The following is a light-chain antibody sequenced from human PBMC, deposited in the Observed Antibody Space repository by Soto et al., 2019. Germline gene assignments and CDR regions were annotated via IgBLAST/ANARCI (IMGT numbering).Light chain of an antibody. J-gene: IGKJ2*01. CDR3: QQYNNWPYT. Sequence: EIVMTQSPATLSVSPGERATLSCRASQSVSSNLAWYQQKPGQAPRLLIYGASTRATGIPARFSGSGSGTEFPSTISSLQSEDFAVYYCQQYNNWPYTFGQGTKVDIK. CDR1: QSVSSN. CDR2: GAS. V-gene: IGKV3-15*01.